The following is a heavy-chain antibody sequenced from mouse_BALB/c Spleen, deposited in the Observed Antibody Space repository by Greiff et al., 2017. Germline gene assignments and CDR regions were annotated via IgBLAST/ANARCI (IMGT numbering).Heavy chain of an antibody. V-gene: IGHV1S137*01. D-gene: IGHD3-1*01. Sequence: VQLQQSGAELVRPGVSVKISCKGSGYTFTDYAMHWVKQSHAKSLEWIGVISTYYGDASYNQKFKGKATMTVDKSSSTAYMELARLTSEDSAIYYRARQGLALDYWGQGTTLTVSS. CDR1: GYTFTDYA. J-gene: IGHJ2*01. CDR3: ARQGLALDY. CDR2: ISTYYGDA.